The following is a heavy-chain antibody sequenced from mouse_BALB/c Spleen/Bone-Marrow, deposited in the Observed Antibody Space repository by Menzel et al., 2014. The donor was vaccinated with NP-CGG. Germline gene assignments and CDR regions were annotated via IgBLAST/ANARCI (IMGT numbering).Heavy chain of an antibody. CDR3: TRDGVGGAMDY. J-gene: IGHJ4*01. Sequence: QLQQSGSVLVRPGDSVKLSCKAPGYTFTSTWIHWAMQRTGQGLEWIGEIHPNSGNTKYNEMLKGNATLTADTSSSTACVDLSSLTSEDSTVYYCTRDGVGGAMDYWGQGTSVTVSS. V-gene: IGHV1S130*01. CDR2: IHPNSGNT. D-gene: IGHD2-3*01. CDR1: GYTFTSTW.